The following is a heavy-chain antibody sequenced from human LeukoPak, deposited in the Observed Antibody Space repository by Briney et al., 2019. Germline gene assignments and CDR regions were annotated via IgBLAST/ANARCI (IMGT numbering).Heavy chain of an antibody. CDR2: IKADGSEK. CDR1: GFTFSNYW. CDR3: TIGHYHDYN. V-gene: IGHV3-7*01. Sequence: DPGGSLRLSCAASGFTFSNYWMNWVRQAPGKGVEWVANIKADGSEKFYVDSVKGRFTISRDNAKSSLSLQMNNLKAEDTALYYCTIGHYHDYNRGQGILVTVSS. D-gene: IGHD4-11*01. J-gene: IGHJ4*02.